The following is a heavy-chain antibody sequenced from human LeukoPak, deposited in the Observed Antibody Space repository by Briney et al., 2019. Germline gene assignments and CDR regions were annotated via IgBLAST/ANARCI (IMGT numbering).Heavy chain of an antibody. CDR3: ARVRDDYTYFDC. Sequence: GGSLRLSCAASGITFSSYLMHWVRQAPGKGLMWVSRINSDGSRTTYADSVRGRFTISRDNAKSTLYLQMNSLRAEDTAVYYCARVRDDYTYFDCWGQGTLVTVSS. CDR2: INSDGSRT. CDR1: GITFSSYL. V-gene: IGHV3-74*01. J-gene: IGHJ4*02. D-gene: IGHD4-11*01.